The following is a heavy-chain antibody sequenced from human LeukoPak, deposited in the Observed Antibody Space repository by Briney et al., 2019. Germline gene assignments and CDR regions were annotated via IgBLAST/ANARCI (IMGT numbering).Heavy chain of an antibody. J-gene: IGHJ4*02. CDR3: AKDGTLYGSGSYYKALDY. CDR2: ISYDGSNK. D-gene: IGHD3-10*01. CDR1: GFTFSSYG. Sequence: GGSLRLSCAASGFTFSSYGMHWVRQAPGKGLEWVAVISYDGSNKYYAGSVKGRFTTSRDNSKNTLYLQMNSLRAEDTAVYYCAKDGTLYGSGSYYKALDYWGQGTLVTVSS. V-gene: IGHV3-30*18.